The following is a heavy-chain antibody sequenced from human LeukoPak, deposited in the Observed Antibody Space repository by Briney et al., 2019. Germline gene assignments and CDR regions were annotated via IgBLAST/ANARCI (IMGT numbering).Heavy chain of an antibody. CDR2: IIPIFGTA. CDR3: ARGRTSLQYGGGDYFDY. Sequence: ASVKVSCKASGGTFSSYAISWVRQAPGQGLEWMGGIIPIFGTANYAQKFQGRVTITADESTSTACMELSSLRSEDTAVYYCARGRTSLQYGGGDYFDYWGQGTLVTVSS. J-gene: IGHJ4*02. CDR1: GGTFSSYA. V-gene: IGHV1-69*13. D-gene: IGHD2-2*01.